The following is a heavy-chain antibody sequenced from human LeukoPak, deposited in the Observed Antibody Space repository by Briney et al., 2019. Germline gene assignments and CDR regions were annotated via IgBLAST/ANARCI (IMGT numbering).Heavy chain of an antibody. CDR3: ARDFHHCSGGSCYGGGSDY. Sequence: GASVKVSCKASGYTFTSYGISWVRQAPGQGLEWMGWISAYNGNTNYAQKLQGRVTMTTDTSTSTAYMELRSLRSDDTAVYYCARDFHHCSGGSCYGGGSDYWGQGTLVTVSS. CDR2: ISAYNGNT. D-gene: IGHD2-15*01. V-gene: IGHV1-18*01. J-gene: IGHJ4*02. CDR1: GYTFTSYG.